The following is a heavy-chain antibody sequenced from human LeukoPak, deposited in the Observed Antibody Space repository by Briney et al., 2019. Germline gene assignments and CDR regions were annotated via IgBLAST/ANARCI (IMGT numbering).Heavy chain of an antibody. CDR1: GGSISSYY. Sequence: PSETLSLTCTVSGGSISSYYWSWIRQPPGKGLEWIGYIYYSGSTNYNPSLKSRVTISADTTKNQFSLKLSSVTAADTAVYYCARESSGYSYGYQYYYGMDVWGQGTTVTVSS. V-gene: IGHV4-59*01. CDR2: IYYSGST. J-gene: IGHJ6*02. CDR3: ARESSGYSYGYQYYYGMDV. D-gene: IGHD5-18*01.